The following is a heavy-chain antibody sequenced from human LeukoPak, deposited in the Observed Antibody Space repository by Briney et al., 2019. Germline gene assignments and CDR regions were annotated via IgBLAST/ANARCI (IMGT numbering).Heavy chain of an antibody. CDR1: GYTFTGYY. CDR2: INPNSGGT. V-gene: IGHV1-2*02. Sequence: GASVKVSCKASGYTFTGYYMHWVRQAPGQGLEWMGWINPNSGGTNYAQKFQGRVTMTRDTSISTAYMELSRLRSDDTAVYYCARGVRNYDILTGYYTPSDYWGQGTLVTVSS. J-gene: IGHJ4*02. CDR3: ARGVRNYDILTGYYTPSDY. D-gene: IGHD3-9*01.